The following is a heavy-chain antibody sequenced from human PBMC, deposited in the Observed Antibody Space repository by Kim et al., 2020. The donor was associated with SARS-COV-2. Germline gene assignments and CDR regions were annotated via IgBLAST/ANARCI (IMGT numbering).Heavy chain of an antibody. CDR3: ARGGRITIFGVVIYYYYGMDV. J-gene: IGHJ6*02. CDR1: GYTFTSYD. CDR2: MNPNSGNT. D-gene: IGHD3-3*01. Sequence: ASVKVSCKASGYTFTSYDINWVRQATGQGLEWMGWMNPNSGNTGHAQKFQGRVTMTRNTPISTAYMELSSLRSEDTAVYYCARGGRITIFGVVIYYYYGMDVWGQGTTVTVSS. V-gene: IGHV1-8*01.